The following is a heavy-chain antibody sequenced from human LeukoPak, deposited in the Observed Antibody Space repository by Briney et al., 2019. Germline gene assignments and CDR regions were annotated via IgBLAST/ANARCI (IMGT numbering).Heavy chain of an antibody. CDR1: GFTFSSYA. J-gene: IGHJ4*02. V-gene: IGHV3-30*04. D-gene: IGHD1-26*01. Sequence: PGGSLRLSCAASGFTFSSYAMHWVRQAPGKGLEWVAVISHDGSNKYYADSVKGRFTISRDNSKNTLYLQMNSLRAEDTAVYYCARRGGSYSMDYWGQGTLVTVSS. CDR3: ARRGGSYSMDY. CDR2: ISHDGSNK.